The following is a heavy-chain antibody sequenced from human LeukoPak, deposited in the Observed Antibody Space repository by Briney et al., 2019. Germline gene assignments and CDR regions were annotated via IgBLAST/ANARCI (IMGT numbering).Heavy chain of an antibody. CDR3: ARQGLGMGSSYYFDY. J-gene: IGHJ4*02. Sequence: PSETLSLTCAVYGGSFSGYYWSWIRQPPGKGLEWIGEIHQSRSTNYNSSLKSRVSISVDTSGNQFSLKLSSVTAADTAVYYCARQGLGMGSSYYFDYWGQGTLVTVSS. V-gene: IGHV4-34*01. CDR2: IHQSRST. D-gene: IGHD6-13*01. CDR1: GGSFSGYY.